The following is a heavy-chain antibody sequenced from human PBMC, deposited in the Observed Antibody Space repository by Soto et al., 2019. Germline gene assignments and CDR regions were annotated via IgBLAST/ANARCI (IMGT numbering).Heavy chain of an antibody. CDR2: IKQDGSEK. D-gene: IGHD4-17*01. CDR1: GFTFSSYW. Sequence: HPGGSLRLSCAASGFTFSSYWMSWVRQAPGKGLEWVANIKQDGSEKYYADSVKGRFTISRDNSKNTLYLQMNSLRAEDTAVYYCAKVEADYGDYEDYYYYGMDVWGQGTTVTVSS. J-gene: IGHJ6*02. V-gene: IGHV3-7*05. CDR3: AKVEADYGDYEDYYYYGMDV.